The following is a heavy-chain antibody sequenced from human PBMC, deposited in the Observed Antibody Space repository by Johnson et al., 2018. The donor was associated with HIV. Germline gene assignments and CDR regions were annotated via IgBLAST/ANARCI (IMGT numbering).Heavy chain of an antibody. V-gene: IGHV3-9*01. D-gene: IGHD6-6*01. CDR3: ARGGIAARIDAFDI. CDR2: ISWHSGSI. Sequence: VQLVESGGGLVQPGRSLRLSCAASGFTFDDYAMHWVRQAPGKGLEWGSGISWHSGSIGYADSVKGRCTISRDNAKHSLYLQMNSLRAGDTAVYYCARGGIAARIDAFDIWGQGTMVTVSS. CDR1: GFTFDDYA. J-gene: IGHJ3*02.